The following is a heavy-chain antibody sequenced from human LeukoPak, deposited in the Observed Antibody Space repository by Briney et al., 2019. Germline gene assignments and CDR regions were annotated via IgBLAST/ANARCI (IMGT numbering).Heavy chain of an antibody. CDR2: IYYSGST. J-gene: IGHJ4*02. CDR3: ARVTVGASWFDY. V-gene: IGHV4-61*01. CDR1: GGSVSSGSYY. Sequence: SETLSLTCTVSGGSVSSGSYYWSWIRQPPGKGLEWIGYIYYSGSTNYNPSLKSRVTISVDTSKNQFSLKLSSVTAADTAVYYCARVTVGASWFDYWSQGTLVTVSS. D-gene: IGHD1-26*01.